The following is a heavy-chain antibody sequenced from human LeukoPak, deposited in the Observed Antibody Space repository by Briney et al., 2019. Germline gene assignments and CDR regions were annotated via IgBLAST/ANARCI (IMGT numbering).Heavy chain of an antibody. CDR2: IYSGGST. V-gene: IGHV3-66*01. CDR1: GFTVSSNY. J-gene: IGHJ4*02. Sequence: PGGSLRLSCAASGFTVSSNYMSWVRQAPGKGLEWVSVIYSGGSTYYADSVKGRFTISRDNSKNTLYLQMNSLRAEDTAVYYCARTSTYYYDSSGPTRVYFDYWGQGTLVTVSP. D-gene: IGHD3-22*01. CDR3: ARTSTYYYDSSGPTRVYFDY.